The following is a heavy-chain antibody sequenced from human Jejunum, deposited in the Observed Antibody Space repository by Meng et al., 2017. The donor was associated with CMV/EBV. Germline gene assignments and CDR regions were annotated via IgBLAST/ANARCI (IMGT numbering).Heavy chain of an antibody. Sequence: VPGYSISNADYWGWIRQPPGKGLEWMGTIYHSGSTYYNPSLKSRVTMSVDTSKNQFSLRLTSVTAADTAVYYCARFGTGAAALFDYWSQGTLVTVSS. J-gene: IGHJ4*02. CDR2: IYHSGST. D-gene: IGHD6-13*01. CDR3: ARFGTGAAALFDY. CDR1: GYSISNADY. V-gene: IGHV4-38-2*01.